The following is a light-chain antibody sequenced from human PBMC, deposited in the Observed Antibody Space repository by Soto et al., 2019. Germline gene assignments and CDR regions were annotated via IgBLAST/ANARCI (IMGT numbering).Light chain of an antibody. CDR3: QHYFRPPYT. Sequence: EVVLAQSPGTLSLSPGERATLSCRASQSVSSSYLAWYQQKPGQAPRLLIYGASSRATGIPERFSGGGSGTDFTLTISRLEPEDFAIYYCQHYFRPPYTFGQGTKLEIK. CDR2: GAS. J-gene: IGKJ2*01. CDR1: QSVSSSY. V-gene: IGKV3-20*01.